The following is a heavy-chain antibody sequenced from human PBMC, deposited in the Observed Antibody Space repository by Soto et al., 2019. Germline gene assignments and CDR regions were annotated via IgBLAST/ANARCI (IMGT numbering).Heavy chain of an antibody. D-gene: IGHD3-22*01. CDR1: GYTFTSYG. Sequence: QVQLVQSGAEVKKPGASVKVSCNVSGYTFTSYGISWVRQTPGQGLEWMGWLSAYNGNTNYAQKLQGRVTMTTDTSTSTAYMELRSLRSDDTAVYYCARDVGHYYDGSGFKIYFDYWGQGTLVTISS. V-gene: IGHV1-18*01. CDR3: ARDVGHYYDGSGFKIYFDY. CDR2: LSAYNGNT. J-gene: IGHJ4*02.